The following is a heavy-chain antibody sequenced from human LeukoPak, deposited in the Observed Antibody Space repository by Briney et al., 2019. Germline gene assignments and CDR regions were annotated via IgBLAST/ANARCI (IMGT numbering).Heavy chain of an antibody. CDR3: ARMGVVVRAVAGLDGIDY. V-gene: IGHV3-48*02. CDR1: GFTFSNHG. D-gene: IGHD3-10*01. Sequence: GGSLRLSCAASGFTFSNHGMHWVRQTPGKGLEWVAYIKSSGTIIYYADSVKGRFTISRDNVKSLLYLEMNSLRHEDTGVYYCARMGVVVRAVAGLDGIDYWGQGTQVTVSS. J-gene: IGHJ4*02. CDR2: IKSSGTII.